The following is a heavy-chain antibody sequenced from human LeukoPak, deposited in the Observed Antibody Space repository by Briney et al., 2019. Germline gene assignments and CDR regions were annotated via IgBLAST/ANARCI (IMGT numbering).Heavy chain of an antibody. CDR2: IRYDGSDQ. V-gene: IGHV3-30*02. J-gene: IGHJ4*02. Sequence: GGSLRLSCAAPRFMFSEYGMHWVRQAPGKGLEWVAFIRYDGSDQYYADSVKGRLTISRDNSKTTLYLQMDSLSAEDTAVYYCARVGYSGYEPFDYWGQGTLVTVSS. CDR1: RFMFSEYG. CDR3: ARVGYSGYEPFDY. D-gene: IGHD5-12*01.